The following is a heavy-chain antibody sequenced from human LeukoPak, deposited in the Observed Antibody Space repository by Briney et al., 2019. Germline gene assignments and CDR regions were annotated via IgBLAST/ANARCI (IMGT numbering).Heavy chain of an antibody. CDR2: INPNSGGT. D-gene: IGHD1-26*01. J-gene: IGHJ4*02. CDR3: ARAEWEPPAAFFDY. V-gene: IGHV1-2*02. Sequence: ASVKVSCKASGYTFTGYYMHWVRQAPGQGLEWMGWINPNSGGTNYAQKFQGRVTMTRDTSISTVYMELSRLRSDDTAVYYCARAEWEPPAAFFDYWGQGTLVTVSS. CDR1: GYTFTGYY.